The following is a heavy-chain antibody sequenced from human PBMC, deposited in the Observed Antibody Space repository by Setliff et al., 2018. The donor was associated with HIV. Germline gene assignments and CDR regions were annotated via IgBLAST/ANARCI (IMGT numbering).Heavy chain of an antibody. CDR2: ISSDGGST. J-gene: IGHJ4*02. V-gene: IGHV3-64*02. CDR1: GGSFSNFF. Sequence: ETLSLTCTVSGGSFSNFFWNWIRQPPGKGLEYVSAISSDGGSTFYADSVKGRFSISRDNSKNTLYLQMGSLRNEDMAVYYCARVSVGGSIDFWGQGTLVTVSS. CDR3: ARVSVGGSIDF. D-gene: IGHD2-15*01.